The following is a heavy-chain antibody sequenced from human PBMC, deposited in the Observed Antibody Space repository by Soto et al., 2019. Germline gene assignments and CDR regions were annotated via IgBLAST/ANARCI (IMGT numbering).Heavy chain of an antibody. D-gene: IGHD2-2*01. J-gene: IGHJ4*02. CDR2: ISGSGGGT. CDR3: AKGVLVRSSTTCYDY. Sequence: EVQLLESGGGLVQPGGSLRLSCAASGFTFTIYAMTWVRQAPGKGLEWVSTISGSGGGTYYADSVKGRFTLSRDNSKNTLYLQMHSLIAQDTAVYYCAKGVLVRSSTTCYDYWGQGTLVIVSS. CDR1: GFTFTIYA. V-gene: IGHV3-23*01.